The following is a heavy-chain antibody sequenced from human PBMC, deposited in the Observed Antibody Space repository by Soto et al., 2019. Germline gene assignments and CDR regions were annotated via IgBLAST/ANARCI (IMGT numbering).Heavy chain of an antibody. CDR3: ARDPAIFDY. Sequence: GGSLRLSCAASGFTFSSYWMHWVRQAPGKGLVWVSSISSSSSYIYYADPVKGRFTISRDNAKNSLYLQMNSLRAEDTAVYYCARDPAIFDYWGQGTLVTVSS. CDR2: ISSSSSYI. CDR1: GFTFSSYW. D-gene: IGHD2-2*01. J-gene: IGHJ4*02. V-gene: IGHV3-21*01.